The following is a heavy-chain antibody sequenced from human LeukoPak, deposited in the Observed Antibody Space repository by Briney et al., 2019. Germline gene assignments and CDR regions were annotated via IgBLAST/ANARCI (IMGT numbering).Heavy chain of an antibody. V-gene: IGHV1-2*02. CDR1: GYTFTGYY. CDR3: ASDVLAPARYDAFDV. CDR2: INPQNGDT. J-gene: IGHJ3*01. Sequence: ASVKVSCKASGYTFTGYYIHWLRQSPGQGLECVGWINPQNGDTYSTEKFQGRVTMTRDTSITTAYMELRGLTDDDTAVYYCASDVLAPARYDAFDVWGQGTMVTVSS. D-gene: IGHD6-25*01.